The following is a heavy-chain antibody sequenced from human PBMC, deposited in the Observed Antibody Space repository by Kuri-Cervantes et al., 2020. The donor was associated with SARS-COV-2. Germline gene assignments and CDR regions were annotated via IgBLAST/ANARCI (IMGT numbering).Heavy chain of an antibody. CDR2: ISAYNGNT. CDR1: EYNFSGYY. Sequence: ASVKVSCKASEYNFSGYYLHWVRQAPGQGLEWMGWISAYNGNTNYAQKLQGRVTMTTDTSTSTAYMELRSLRSDDTAVYYCARERSTLLSFDYWGQGTLVTVSS. J-gene: IGHJ4*02. D-gene: IGHD2-15*01. CDR3: ARERSTLLSFDY. V-gene: IGHV1-18*04.